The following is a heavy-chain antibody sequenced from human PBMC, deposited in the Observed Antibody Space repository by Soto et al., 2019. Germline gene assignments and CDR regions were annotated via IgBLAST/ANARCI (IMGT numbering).Heavy chain of an antibody. J-gene: IGHJ6*02. CDR2: INPAGST. CDR3: ARGPFKRAPRRFYYYGLDV. CDR1: DPPLSGYW. Sequence: SETLSLTCTVNDPPLSGYWWNWVRQSPGKGLEWIGDINPAGSTSYNPSLKSRLAISIDTARNQMSLNLQSMTAADTAVYYCARGPFKRAPRRFYYYGLDVWGQGTSVTVSS. V-gene: IGHV4-34*01.